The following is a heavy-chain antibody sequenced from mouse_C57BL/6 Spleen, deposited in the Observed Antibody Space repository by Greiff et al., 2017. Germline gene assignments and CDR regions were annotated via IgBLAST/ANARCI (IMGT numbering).Heavy chain of an antibody. CDR2: IHPNSGST. CDR1: GYTFTSYW. J-gene: IGHJ1*03. D-gene: IGHD2-4*01. V-gene: IGHV1-64*01. CDR3: ARGRFYYDYDVGYFDV. Sequence: QVQLQQPGAELVKPGASVKLSCKASGYTFTSYWMHWVKQRPGQGLEWIGMIHPNSGSTNYNEKFKSKATLTVDKSSSTAYMQLSSLTSEDSAVYYCARGRFYYDYDVGYFDVWGTGTTVTVSS.